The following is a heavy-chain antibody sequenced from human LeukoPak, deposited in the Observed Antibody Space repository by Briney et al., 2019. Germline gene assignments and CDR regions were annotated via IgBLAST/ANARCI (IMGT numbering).Heavy chain of an antibody. CDR1: GDSISSYNYF. V-gene: IGHV4-30-4*08. CDR2: IYYSGST. J-gene: IGHJ4*02. CDR3: AREEWLRGDYFDY. Sequence: SETLSLTCTVSGDSISSYNYFWGWIRQPPGKGLEWIGYIYYSGSTYYNPSLKSRVTISVDTSKNQFSLKLSSVTAADTAVYYCAREEWLRGDYFDYWGQGTLVTVSS. D-gene: IGHD5-12*01.